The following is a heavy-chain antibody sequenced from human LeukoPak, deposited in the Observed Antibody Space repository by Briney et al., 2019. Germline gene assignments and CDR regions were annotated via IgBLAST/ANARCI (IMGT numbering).Heavy chain of an antibody. J-gene: IGHJ4*02. D-gene: IGHD3-16*01. Sequence: SETLSLTCAVSGYSIGSRYYWGWIRQPPGKGLEWIGEINHGGSTNYNPSLKSRVTISIDTSKNQFSLKLNSVTAADTAVYYCARGGGTFGGHGVVAYWGQGPLVTVSS. CDR1: GYSIGSRYY. V-gene: IGHV4-38-2*01. CDR2: INHGGST. CDR3: ARGGGTFGGHGVVAY.